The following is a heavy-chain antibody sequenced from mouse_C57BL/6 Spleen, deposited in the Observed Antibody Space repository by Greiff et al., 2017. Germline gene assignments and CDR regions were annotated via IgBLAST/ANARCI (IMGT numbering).Heavy chain of an antibody. Sequence: QVQLQQPGAELVRPGSSVKLSCKASGYTFTSYWMDWVKQRPGQGLEWIGNIYPSDSETHYNQKFKDKATLTVDKSSSTAYMQLSSLTSEDFAVYSCARRELGRYFDYWGQGTTLTVSS. CDR3: ARRELGRYFDY. V-gene: IGHV1-61*01. CDR2: IYPSDSET. D-gene: IGHD4-1*01. CDR1: GYTFTSYW. J-gene: IGHJ2*01.